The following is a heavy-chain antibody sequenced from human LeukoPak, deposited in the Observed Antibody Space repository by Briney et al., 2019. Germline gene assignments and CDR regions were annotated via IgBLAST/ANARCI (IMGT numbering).Heavy chain of an antibody. CDR2: IYPGDSDT. CDR3: ARTGYHYGSGSHYAFDI. D-gene: IGHD3-10*01. V-gene: IGHV5-51*01. Sequence: GEALEISCQASGYTFSNQWIGWVRQMPGKGLEWMGIIYPGDSDTRYSPSFQGQVTISVDKSINTAYLEWSGLKASDTAMYYCARTGYHYGSGSHYAFDIWGQGTMVTVSS. J-gene: IGHJ3*02. CDR1: GYTFSNQW.